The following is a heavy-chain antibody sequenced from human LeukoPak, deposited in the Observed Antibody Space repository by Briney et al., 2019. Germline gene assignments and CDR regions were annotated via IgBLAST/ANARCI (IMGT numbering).Heavy chain of an antibody. CDR2: IYTSGST. CDR3: ARDATYYYDSSGYFLFDY. V-gene: IGHV4-4*07. CDR1: GGSISSYY. D-gene: IGHD3-22*01. J-gene: IGHJ4*02. Sequence: SETLSLTCTVSGGSISSYYWSWIRQPAGKGLGWIGRIYTSGSTNYNPSLKSRVTMSVDTYKHQFSLKLSSVTAADTAVYYCARDATYYYDSSGYFLFDYWGQGTLVTVSS.